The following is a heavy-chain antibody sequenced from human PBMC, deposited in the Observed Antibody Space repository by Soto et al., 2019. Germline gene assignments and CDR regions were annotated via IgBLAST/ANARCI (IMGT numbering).Heavy chain of an antibody. Sequence: HPGGSLRLSCAASGFTFDDYAMHWVRQAPGKGLEWVSGITWNSGSIGYADSVKGRFTISRDKAKNSLYLRMNSLRVEDTALYYCAKQRDTAFVTPGFGSWGQGTLVTVSS. CDR3: AKQRDTAFVTPGFGS. J-gene: IGHJ4*02. D-gene: IGHD5-18*01. V-gene: IGHV3-9*01. CDR1: GFTFDDYA. CDR2: ITWNSGSI.